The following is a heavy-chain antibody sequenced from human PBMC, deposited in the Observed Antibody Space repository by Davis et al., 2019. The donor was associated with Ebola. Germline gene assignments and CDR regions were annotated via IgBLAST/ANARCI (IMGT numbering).Heavy chain of an antibody. CDR1: GGSVSSGSYY. D-gene: IGHD3-22*01. CDR2: IYYSGST. V-gene: IGHV4-61*01. CDR3: ASSKTYYDSSGWAKYCFDY. J-gene: IGHJ4*02. Sequence: MPSETLSLTCTVSGGSVSSGSYYWSWIRQPPGKGLEWIGYIYYSGSTNYNPSLKSRVTISVDTSKNQFSLKLNSVTAADTAVYYCASSKTYYDSSGWAKYCFDYWGQGTLVTVSS.